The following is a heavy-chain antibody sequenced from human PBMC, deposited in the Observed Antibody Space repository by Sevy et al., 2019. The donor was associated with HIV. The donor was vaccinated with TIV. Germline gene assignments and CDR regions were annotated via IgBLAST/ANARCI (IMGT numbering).Heavy chain of an antibody. V-gene: IGHV3-23*01. D-gene: IGHD2-15*01. CDR2: ISGSGGST. CDR1: GFTFSSYA. CDR3: AKGYCSGGTCYHFDY. J-gene: IGHJ4*02. Sequence: GGSLGLSCAASGFTFSSYAMSWVRQAPGKGLEWVSAISGSGGSTYYADSVKGRFTISRDNSKNTLYLQVNSLRAEDTAVYYCAKGYCSGGTCYHFDYWGQGSLVTVSS.